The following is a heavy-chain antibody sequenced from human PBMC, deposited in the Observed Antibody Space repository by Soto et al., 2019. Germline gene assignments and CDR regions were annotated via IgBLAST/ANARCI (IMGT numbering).Heavy chain of an antibody. D-gene: IGHD6-13*01. CDR1: GGSISSYY. J-gene: IGHJ5*02. V-gene: IGHV4-59*01. Sequence: SETLSLTCTVSGGSISSYYWSWIRQPPGKGLEWIGYIYYSGSTNYNPSLKSRVTISVDTSKNQFSLKLSSVTAADTAVYYCARKIAAAGIFDPWGQGTLVTVS. CDR3: ARKIAAAGIFDP. CDR2: IYYSGST.